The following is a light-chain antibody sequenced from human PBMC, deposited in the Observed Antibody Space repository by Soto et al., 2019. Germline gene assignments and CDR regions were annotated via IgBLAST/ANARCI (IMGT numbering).Light chain of an antibody. CDR3: QQTDRPPLT. Sequence: DIQMTQSPSSLSASVGDTVTITCRASQRIGRLLSWYQQQPGKAPKLLIYDGFTMQGGVPSRFSASRSGTYFTLTIASLQPEDFTTYYCQQTDRPPLTFGPGTKVDVK. CDR1: QRIGRL. J-gene: IGKJ3*01. CDR2: DGF. V-gene: IGKV1-39*01.